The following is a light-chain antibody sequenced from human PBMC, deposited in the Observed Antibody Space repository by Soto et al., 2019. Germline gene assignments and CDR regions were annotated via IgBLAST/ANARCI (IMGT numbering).Light chain of an antibody. CDR3: QQYNNWPPVA. V-gene: IGKV3-15*01. CDR2: GAS. J-gene: IGKJ1*01. Sequence: EIVMTQSPATLSVSPGERATLSCRASQSVSSNLAWYQQKPGQAPRLLIYGASTRATGIPARFSGSGSGTEFTLTISSLQSEDFAVYYCQQYNNWPPVAFGQGTNVEIK. CDR1: QSVSSN.